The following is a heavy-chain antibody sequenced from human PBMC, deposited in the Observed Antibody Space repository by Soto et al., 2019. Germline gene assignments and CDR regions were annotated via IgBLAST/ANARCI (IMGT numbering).Heavy chain of an antibody. CDR2: ISGSGGST. V-gene: IGHV3-23*01. D-gene: IGHD3-22*01. CDR3: ATREMGSSGYYIN. J-gene: IGHJ4*02. CDR1: GFTFSEHY. Sequence: PGGSLRLSCAASGFTFSEHYMDWVRQAPGKGLEWVSAISGSGGSTYYADSVKGRFTISRDNSKNTLYLQMNSLRAEDTAVYYCATREMGSSGYYINWGQGTLVTVSS.